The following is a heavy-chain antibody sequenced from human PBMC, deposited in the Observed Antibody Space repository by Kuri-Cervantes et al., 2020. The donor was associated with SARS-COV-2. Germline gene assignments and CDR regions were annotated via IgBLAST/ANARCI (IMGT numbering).Heavy chain of an antibody. CDR1: GGTFSSYA. CDR2: FDPEDGET. CDR3: ATRDYKEYYFDY. V-gene: IGHV1-24*01. Sequence: ASVKVSCKASGGTFSSYAISWVRQAPGKGLEWMGGFDPEDGETIYAQKFQGRVTMTEDTSTDTAYMELSSLRSEDTAVYYCATRDYKEYYFDYWGQGTLVTVSS. D-gene: IGHD4-11*01. J-gene: IGHJ4*02.